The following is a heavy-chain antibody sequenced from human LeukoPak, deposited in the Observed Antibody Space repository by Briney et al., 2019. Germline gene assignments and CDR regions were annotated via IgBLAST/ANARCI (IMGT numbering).Heavy chain of an antibody. V-gene: IGHV3-7*03. D-gene: IGHD6-13*01. J-gene: IGHJ4*02. CDR2: IKQDGSEK. CDR3: AKARRGYSSSCYEGDFDY. Sequence: PGGSLRLSCAASGFRFSSYWMSWVRQAPGKGLEWVANIKQDGSEKYHVDSVKGRFTISRDNAKNSLYLQMNSLRAEDTALYYCAKARRGYSSSCYEGDFDYWGQGTLVTVSS. CDR1: GFRFSSYW.